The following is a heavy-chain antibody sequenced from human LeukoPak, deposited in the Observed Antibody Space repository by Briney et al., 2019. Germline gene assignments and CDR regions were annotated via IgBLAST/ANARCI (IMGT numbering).Heavy chain of an antibody. Sequence: ASVKVSCKASGYTFSNHGISWVRQAPGQGLEWMGWISTYNGNKKYAQRLQDRVTMTTDTSASTAYMELSSLRSEDTAVYYCARERPGVIYWGQGTLVTVSS. CDR3: ARERPGVIY. CDR1: GYTFSNHG. J-gene: IGHJ4*02. CDR2: ISTYNGNK. V-gene: IGHV1-18*01. D-gene: IGHD3-10*01.